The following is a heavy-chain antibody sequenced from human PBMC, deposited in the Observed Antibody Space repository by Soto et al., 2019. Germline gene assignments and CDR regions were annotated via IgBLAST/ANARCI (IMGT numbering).Heavy chain of an antibody. CDR3: AKEKEGPPGSLASTSSTFYYYYGMDV. V-gene: IGHV3-23*01. Sequence: GGSLRLSCAASGFTFSSYAMSWVRQAPGKGLEWVSAISGSGGSTYYADSVKGRFTISRDNSKNTLYLQMNSLRAEDTAVYYCAKEKEGPPGSLASTSSTFYYYYGMDVWGQGTTVTVSS. CDR1: GFTFSSYA. J-gene: IGHJ6*02. CDR2: ISGSGGST. D-gene: IGHD2-2*01.